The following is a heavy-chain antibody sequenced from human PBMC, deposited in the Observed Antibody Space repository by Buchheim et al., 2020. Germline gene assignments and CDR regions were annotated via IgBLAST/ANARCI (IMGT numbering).Heavy chain of an antibody. CDR1: GGSISSYY. D-gene: IGHD3-3*01. V-gene: IGHV4-59*01. CDR2: IYYSGST. J-gene: IGHJ5*02. Sequence: QVQLQESGPGLVKPSETLSLTCTVSGGSISSYYWSWIRQPPGKGLEWIGYIYYSGSTNYNPSLKSRVTISVDTSKNQFSLKLSSVTAADTAVYYCARGYYDFWSGYYYNWFDPWGQGTL. CDR3: ARGYYDFWSGYYYNWFDP.